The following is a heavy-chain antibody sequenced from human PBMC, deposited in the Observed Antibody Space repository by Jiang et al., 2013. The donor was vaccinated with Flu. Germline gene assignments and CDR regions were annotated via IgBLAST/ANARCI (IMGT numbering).Heavy chain of an antibody. Sequence: VQLVESGGALVQPGGSLRLSCAASGFTFSSSVMSWVRQAPGKGLEWVSTISGGGGNTYYADSVRGRFTISRDNSKNTLSLQMTSLRAEDTAVYYCAKGDYDILTQFDYWGQG. J-gene: IGHJ4*02. D-gene: IGHD3-9*01. CDR1: GFTFSSSV. CDR2: ISGGGGNT. V-gene: IGHV3-23*04. CDR3: AKGDYDILTQFDY.